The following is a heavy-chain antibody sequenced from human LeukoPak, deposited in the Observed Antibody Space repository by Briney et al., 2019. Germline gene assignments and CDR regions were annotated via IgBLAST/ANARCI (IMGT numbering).Heavy chain of an antibody. Sequence: GGSLRLSCAASGFTFSSYSMNWVRQAPGKGLEWVSSISSSSSYIYYADSVKGRFTISRDNAKNSLYLQVNSLRAEDTAVYYCARDSSESDPGIAAAGGSFDIWGQGTMVTVSS. J-gene: IGHJ3*02. CDR2: ISSSSSYI. CDR3: ARDSSESDPGIAAAGGSFDI. D-gene: IGHD6-13*01. V-gene: IGHV3-21*01. CDR1: GFTFSSYS.